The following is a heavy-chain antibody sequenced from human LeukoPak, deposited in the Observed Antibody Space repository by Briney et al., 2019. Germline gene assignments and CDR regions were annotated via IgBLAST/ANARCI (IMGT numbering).Heavy chain of an antibody. CDR3: ARGAFCSSTSCSGGNWFDP. CDR2: MYYNGGT. CDR1: GGSISSYY. V-gene: IGHV4-59*01. J-gene: IGHJ5*02. D-gene: IGHD2-2*01. Sequence: PSETLSLTCTVSGGSISSYYWSWIRQPPGKGLEWIGYMYYNGGTTYNPSLRSRVTISEDTSKNQFSLNLSSLTAAGTAVYYCARGAFCSSTSCSGGNWFDPWGQGTLVTVSS.